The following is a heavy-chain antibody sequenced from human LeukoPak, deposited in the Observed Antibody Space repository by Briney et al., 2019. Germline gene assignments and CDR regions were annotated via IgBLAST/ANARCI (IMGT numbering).Heavy chain of an antibody. Sequence: SETLSLTCTVSGDSISSANYYWGWVRQPPGKGLEWIGCIYFSGSTYYNPSLKSRVTISVETSKVQFSLKLSSVTAADTAVYYCARDSCSSTSCRKKFDNWGQGTLVTVSS. D-gene: IGHD2-2*01. J-gene: IGHJ4*02. CDR1: GDSISSANYY. V-gene: IGHV4-39*07. CDR3: ARDSCSSTSCRKKFDN. CDR2: IYFSGST.